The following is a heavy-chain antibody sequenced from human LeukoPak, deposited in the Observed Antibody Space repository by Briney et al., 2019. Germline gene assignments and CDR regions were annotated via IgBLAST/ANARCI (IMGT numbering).Heavy chain of an antibody. J-gene: IGHJ4*02. Sequence: GGSLRLSCAASGFSFGSSVMSWVRQAPGKGLEWVSAITADGGGTNHADPVKGRFTISRDNSKSTLYLQMNSLRAEDPAVYYCVKEDHYGDYVQIDHWGQGTLVTVSS. CDR1: GFSFGSSV. CDR2: ITADGGGT. D-gene: IGHD4-17*01. CDR3: VKEDHYGDYVQIDH. V-gene: IGHV3-23*01.